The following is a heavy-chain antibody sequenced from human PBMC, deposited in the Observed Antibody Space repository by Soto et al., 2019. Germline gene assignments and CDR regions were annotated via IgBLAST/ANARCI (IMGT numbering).Heavy chain of an antibody. Sequence: QDQLVQSGAEVKKPGASVKISCEASGYTFTSHGISWVRQAPGQGLEWLGWISTYNSRTHYAQKVQGRVTMTTDKATSTAYVDLRSLTFDDTAVYDCARARYCASPSCYKHYYYGMDTWGQGTTVTVSS. CDR1: GYTFTSHG. CDR3: ARARYCASPSCYKHYYYGMDT. CDR2: ISTYNSRT. V-gene: IGHV1-18*04. J-gene: IGHJ6*02. D-gene: IGHD2-2*02.